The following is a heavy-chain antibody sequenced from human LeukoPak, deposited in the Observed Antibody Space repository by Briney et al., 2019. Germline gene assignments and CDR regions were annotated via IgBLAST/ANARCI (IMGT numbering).Heavy chain of an antibody. V-gene: IGHV3-11*01. D-gene: IGHD6-13*01. CDR3: ARAPTYSSSWYSKTAYFDY. J-gene: IGHJ4*02. Sequence: PGGSLRLSCAASGFTFSDYYMSWIRQAPGKGLEWVSYISSSGSTIYYADSVKGRFTISRDNAKNSLYLQMSSLRAEDTAVYYCARAPTYSSSWYSKTAYFDYWGQGTLVTVSS. CDR2: ISSSGSTI. CDR1: GFTFSDYY.